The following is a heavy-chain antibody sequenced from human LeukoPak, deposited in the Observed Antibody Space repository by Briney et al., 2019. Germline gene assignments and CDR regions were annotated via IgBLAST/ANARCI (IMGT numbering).Heavy chain of an antibody. Sequence: GGSLRLSCAASGFTFSSYWMSWVRQAPGKGLEWVANIKQDGSEKYYVDSVKGRFTISRDNAKNSLYLQMNSLRAEDTAVYYCARARNRDWDYDFWSGYYRFRHPNRFDYWGQGTLVTVSS. CDR2: IKQDGSEK. CDR1: GFTFSSYW. V-gene: IGHV3-7*01. D-gene: IGHD3-3*01. J-gene: IGHJ4*02. CDR3: ARARNRDWDYDFWSGYYRFRHPNRFDY.